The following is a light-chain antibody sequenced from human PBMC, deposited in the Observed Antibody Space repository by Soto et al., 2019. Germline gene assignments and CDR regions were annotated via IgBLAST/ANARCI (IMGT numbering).Light chain of an antibody. V-gene: IGKV3-20*01. J-gene: IGKJ5*01. CDR2: DAS. Sequence: EFVFTHSSCTVSLSPLERATLSCRASQTVRNNYLAWYQQKPGQAPRLLIYDASSRATGIPDRFSGGGSGTDFTLTISRLEPEDFAVYCCQQYGSSLITFGQGTRLEIK. CDR1: QTVRNNY. CDR3: QQYGSSLIT.